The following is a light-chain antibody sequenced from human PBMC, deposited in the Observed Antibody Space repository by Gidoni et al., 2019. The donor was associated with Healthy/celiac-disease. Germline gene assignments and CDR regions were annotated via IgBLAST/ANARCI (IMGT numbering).Light chain of an antibody. CDR2: ESS. V-gene: IGLV2-23*01. CDR3: CSDAGSSTLV. Sequence: QSALTQPASVSGSPGQAITISCTGTSTDVGSYNIVSWYQQHPGTAPKLMIYESSKRPSGVSNRFSGSKSGNTASLTISGLQAEDEADYYCCSDAGSSTLVFGGGTKLTVL. CDR1: STDVGSYNI. J-gene: IGLJ2*01.